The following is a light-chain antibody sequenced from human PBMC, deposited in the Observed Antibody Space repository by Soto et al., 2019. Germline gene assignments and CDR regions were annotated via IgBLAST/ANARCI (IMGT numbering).Light chain of an antibody. CDR2: GAS. CDR1: QSVSSSY. V-gene: IGKV3-20*01. CDR3: QKYGSSPGT. Sequence: EIVLTQSPGTLSLSPGERATLSCRASQSVSSSYLAWYQQKPGQAPRLLIYGASSRATGIPDRFSGSGSGTDFPLTISRLEPEDFAVYYWQKYGSSPGTFGQGTKLEIK. J-gene: IGKJ2*01.